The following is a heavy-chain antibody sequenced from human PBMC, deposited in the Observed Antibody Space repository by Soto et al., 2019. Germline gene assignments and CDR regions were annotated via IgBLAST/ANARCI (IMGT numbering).Heavy chain of an antibody. J-gene: IGHJ5*02. CDR1: GFTFSSYS. V-gene: IGHV3-21*01. Sequence: EVQLVESGGGLVKPGGSLRLSCAASGFTFSSYSMNWVRQAPGKGLEWVSTISSSSSYIYYADSVKGRFTISRDNAKNSLYLQMNSLRAEDTAVYYCSRGQYQLLSAWFDPWGHGTLVTVSS. CDR3: SRGQYQLLSAWFDP. CDR2: ISSSSSYI. D-gene: IGHD2-2*01.